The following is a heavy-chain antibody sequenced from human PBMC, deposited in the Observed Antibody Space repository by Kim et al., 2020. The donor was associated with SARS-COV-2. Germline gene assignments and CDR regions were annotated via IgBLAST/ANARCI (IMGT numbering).Heavy chain of an antibody. J-gene: IGHJ3*02. CDR3: ARHRSSWYDAFDI. CDR1: GYSFTSYW. Sequence: GASLKISCKGSGYSFTSYWIGWVRQMPGKGLEWMGIIYPGDSDTRYSPSFQGQVTISADKSISTAYLQWSSLKASDTAIYYCARHRSSWYDAFDIWGQGTMVTVSS. D-gene: IGHD6-13*01. CDR2: IYPGDSDT. V-gene: IGHV5-51*01.